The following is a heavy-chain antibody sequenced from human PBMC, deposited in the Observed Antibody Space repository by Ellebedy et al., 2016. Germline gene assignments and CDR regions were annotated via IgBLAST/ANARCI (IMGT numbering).Heavy chain of an antibody. CDR3: ARDLGGDFDS. D-gene: IGHD4-17*01. CDR1: GNTFSSHS. CDR2: IIPMYNTP. J-gene: IGHJ4*02. V-gene: IGHV1-69*13. Sequence: SVKVSCXASGNTFSSHSISWVRLPPGQGLEWMGAIIPMYNTPNYAQKFQGRVTITADESTTTAYMEVSSLRSEDTAIYYCARDLGGDFDSWGQGTLVTVSS.